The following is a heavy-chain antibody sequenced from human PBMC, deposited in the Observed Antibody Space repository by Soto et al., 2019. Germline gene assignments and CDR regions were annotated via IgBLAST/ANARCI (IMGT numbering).Heavy chain of an antibody. V-gene: IGHV1-46*01. CDR1: GYTFTSYY. J-gene: IGHJ6*02. CDR3: ARDLRGYSPGYYYYGMDV. CDR2: INPSGGST. Sequence: ASVKVSCKASGYTFTSYYMRWVRQAPGQGLEWMGIINPSGGSTSYAQKFQGRVTMTRDTSTSTVYMELSSLRSEDTAVYYCARDLRGYSPGYYYYGMDVWGQGTTVTVSS. D-gene: IGHD5-18*01.